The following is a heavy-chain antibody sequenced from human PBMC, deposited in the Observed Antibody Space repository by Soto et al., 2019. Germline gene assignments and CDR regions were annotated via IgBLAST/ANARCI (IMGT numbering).Heavy chain of an antibody. CDR1: GGSISTYY. Sequence: QVRLRESGPGLVRPSETLSLTCSVSGGSISTYYWSWIRQPAGKGLEWIGRIYRSGGTNFNPSLMSRVSMSVDTSKNHFSLKLSSVVAADTAVYYCARGAAAGVDYGMDVWGQGTTVTVS. J-gene: IGHJ6*02. CDR2: IYRSGGT. D-gene: IGHD6-13*01. CDR3: ARGAAAGVDYGMDV. V-gene: IGHV4-4*07.